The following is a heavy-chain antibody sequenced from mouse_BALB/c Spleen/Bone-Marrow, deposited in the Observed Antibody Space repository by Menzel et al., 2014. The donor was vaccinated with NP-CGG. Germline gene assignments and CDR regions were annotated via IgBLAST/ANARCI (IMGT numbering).Heavy chain of an antibody. V-gene: IGHV5-6-5*01. CDR2: ISSGGST. CDR3: ARDDYDDQYYFDY. J-gene: IGHJ2*01. D-gene: IGHD2-4*01. Sequence: EVKLMESGGGLVKPGGSLKLSCAASGFTFSSYAMSWVRQTPEKRLERVASISSGGSTYYPDSVKGRFTISRDNARNILYLQMSSLRSEDTAMYYCARDDYDDQYYFDYWGQGTTLTVSS. CDR1: GFTFSSYA.